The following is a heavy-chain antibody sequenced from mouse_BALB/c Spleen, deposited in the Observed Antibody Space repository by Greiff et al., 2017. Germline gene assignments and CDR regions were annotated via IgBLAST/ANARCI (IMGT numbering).Heavy chain of an antibody. Sequence: EVKLQESGGGLVQPGGSRKLSCAASGFTFSSFGMHWVRQAPEKGLEWVAYISSGSSTIYYADTVKGRFTISRDNPKNTLFLQMTSLRSEDTAMYYCARRITKGGFAYWGQGTLVTVSA. D-gene: IGHD1-1*01. J-gene: IGHJ3*01. CDR3: ARRITKGGFAY. CDR2: ISSGSSTI. CDR1: GFTFSSFG. V-gene: IGHV5-17*02.